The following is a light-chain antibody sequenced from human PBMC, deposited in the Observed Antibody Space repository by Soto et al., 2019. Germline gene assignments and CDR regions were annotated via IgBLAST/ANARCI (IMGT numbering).Light chain of an antibody. CDR2: DAS. CDR1: QSVGKNY. Sequence: IVMTQSPGTLSLSPGEGATLSCRASQSVGKNYLAWYQQKAGRPPRLLIYDASKRAPGIPARFSGSGSGTDFTLTISSLEPEDFAVYYCQQSSNWQGTFGRGTKVDIK. V-gene: IGKV3-11*01. J-gene: IGKJ1*01. CDR3: QQSSNWQGT.